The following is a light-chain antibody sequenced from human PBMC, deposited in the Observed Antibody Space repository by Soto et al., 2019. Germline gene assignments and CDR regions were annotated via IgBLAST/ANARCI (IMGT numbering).Light chain of an antibody. J-gene: IGKJ1*01. V-gene: IGKV1-5*03. CDR1: QSISSW. Sequence: DIHMAQSPCTLSASVGDRVTITCRASQSISSWLAWYQQKPGRAPKLLIYKASSLESGVPSRFSGSGSGTEFTLTISSLQPDDFATYYCQQYNSQWTFGQGTKVDIK. CDR2: KAS. CDR3: QQYNSQWT.